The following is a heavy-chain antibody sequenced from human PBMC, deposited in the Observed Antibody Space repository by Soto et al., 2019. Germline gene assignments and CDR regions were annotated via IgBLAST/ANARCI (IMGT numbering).Heavy chain of an antibody. CDR3: TRSQGSSTSLEIYYYYYYGMDV. D-gene: IGHD2-2*01. Sequence: QVQLVQSGAEVKKPGSSVKVSCKASGGTFSSYAISCVRQAPGQGLEWMGGIIPISGTANYAQKFQGRVTITADESTGSAYMGLSSLRSEDTAVYYCTRSQGSSTSLEIYYYYYYGMDVWGQGTKLTVSS. CDR1: GGTFSSYA. CDR2: IIPISGTA. J-gene: IGHJ6*02. V-gene: IGHV1-69*01.